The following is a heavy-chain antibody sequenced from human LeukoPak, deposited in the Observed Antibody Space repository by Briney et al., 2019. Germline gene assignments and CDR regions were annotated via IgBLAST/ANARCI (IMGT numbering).Heavy chain of an antibody. CDR3: ARDSNIAVVGWFDP. CDR1: GGSIGTFY. V-gene: IGHV4-59*12. CDR2: INYSGIT. Sequence: PSETLSLTCTVSGGSIGTFYWSWIRQPPGKGLEWIGYINYSGITTYNPSLKSRVTISVDTSQNQFSLKLSSVTAADTAVYYCARDSNIAVVGWFDPWGQGTLVTVSS. J-gene: IGHJ5*02. D-gene: IGHD6-13*01.